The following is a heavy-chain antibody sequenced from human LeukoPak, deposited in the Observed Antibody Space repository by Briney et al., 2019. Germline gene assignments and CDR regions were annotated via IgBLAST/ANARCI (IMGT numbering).Heavy chain of an antibody. CDR1: GGSFSGYY. CDR2: INHSGST. CDR3: ARDHWGSGSYPPYYYYYMDV. D-gene: IGHD3-10*01. Sequence: SETLSLTCAVYGGSFSGYYWSWIRQPPGKGLEWIGEINHSGSTYYNPSLKSRVTISVDTSKNQFSLKLSSVTAADTAVYYCARDHWGSGSYPPYYYYYMDVWGKGTTVTISS. J-gene: IGHJ6*03. V-gene: IGHV4-34*01.